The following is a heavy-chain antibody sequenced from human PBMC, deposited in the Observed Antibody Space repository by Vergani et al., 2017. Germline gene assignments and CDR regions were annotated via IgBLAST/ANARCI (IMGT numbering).Heavy chain of an antibody. D-gene: IGHD1-7*01. J-gene: IGHJ5*02. CDR1: GFTFSHYS. Sequence: VQMVESGGGLVKPGGSLRLSCVASGFTFSHYSMNWVRQAPGRGLESVTFTRPHEDGAFYSASVRGRFTVSRDNSKNTLYLEMNRLNVDDTAIYYCGKTQGTVVGTWWFDPWGQGTPVTVSS. CDR2: TRPHEDGA. CDR3: GKTQGTVVGTWWFDP. V-gene: IGHV3-30*02.